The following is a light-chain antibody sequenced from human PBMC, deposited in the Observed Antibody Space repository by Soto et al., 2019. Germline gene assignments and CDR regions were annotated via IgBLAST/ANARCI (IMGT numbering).Light chain of an antibody. Sequence: EIVMTQSPATLSVFPGERATLSCRASQSVSSNLAWYQQKPGQAPRLLIYGASTRATGIPARFSGSGSGTEFTLTISSLQSEDFAVYYCQQYNNWPPEDTFGQGTKLEIK. V-gene: IGKV3-15*01. CDR1: QSVSSN. J-gene: IGKJ2*01. CDR3: QQYNNWPPEDT. CDR2: GAS.